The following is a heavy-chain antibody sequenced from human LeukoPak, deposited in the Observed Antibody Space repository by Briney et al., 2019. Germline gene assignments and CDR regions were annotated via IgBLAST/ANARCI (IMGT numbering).Heavy chain of an antibody. CDR2: NHSRNT. CDR3: ARSRRYCSSTSCYSIDY. Sequence: NHSRNTNYNPSLKSRVTISVDTSKNQFSLKLSSVTAADTAVYYCARSRRYCSSTSCYSIDYWGQGTLVTVSS. J-gene: IGHJ4*02. V-gene: IGHV4-34*01. D-gene: IGHD2-2*01.